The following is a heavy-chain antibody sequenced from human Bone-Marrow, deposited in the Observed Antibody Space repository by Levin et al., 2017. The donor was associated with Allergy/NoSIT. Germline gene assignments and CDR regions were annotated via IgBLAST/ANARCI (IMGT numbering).Heavy chain of an antibody. CDR2: ISGSGGST. Sequence: GESLKISCAASGFTFSSYAMSWVRQAPGKGLEWVSAISGSGGSTYYADSVKGRFTISRDNSKNTLYLQMNSLRAEDTAVYYCAKAYIHDAFDIWGQGTMVTVSS. V-gene: IGHV3-23*01. D-gene: IGHD5-18*01. J-gene: IGHJ3*02. CDR3: AKAYIHDAFDI. CDR1: GFTFSSYA.